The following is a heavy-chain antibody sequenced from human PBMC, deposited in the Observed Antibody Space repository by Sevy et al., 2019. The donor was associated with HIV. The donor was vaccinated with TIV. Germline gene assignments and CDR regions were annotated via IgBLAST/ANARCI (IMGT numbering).Heavy chain of an antibody. D-gene: IGHD2-15*01. CDR1: GFTFTSYA. CDR2: ISGSGRST. CDR3: AKGYCSGGSCPRDYYYYGMDV. V-gene: IGHV3-23*01. J-gene: IGHJ6*02. Sequence: GGSPRLSCAASGFTFTSYAMNWVRQAPGKGLDWVSSISGSGRSTYYADSVEGRFTISRDNSKNTLSLQTNSLRADDTAVYYCAKGYCSGGSCPRDYYYYGMDVWGQGTTVTVSS.